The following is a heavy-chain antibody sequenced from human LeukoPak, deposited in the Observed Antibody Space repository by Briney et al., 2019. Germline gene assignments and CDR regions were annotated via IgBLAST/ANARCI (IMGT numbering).Heavy chain of an antibody. CDR3: ARGEGATATTLNY. J-gene: IGHJ4*02. V-gene: IGHV1-46*01. Sequence: ASVKVSCKASGYTFTSYYIHWVRQAPGQGLEWMGIINPSDGSTGYAQKFQGRVTMTRDTSTSTVYMELSSLRSEDPAVYYCARGEGATATTLNYWGQGTLVTVSS. CDR1: GYTFTSYY. CDR2: INPSDGST. D-gene: IGHD1-14*01.